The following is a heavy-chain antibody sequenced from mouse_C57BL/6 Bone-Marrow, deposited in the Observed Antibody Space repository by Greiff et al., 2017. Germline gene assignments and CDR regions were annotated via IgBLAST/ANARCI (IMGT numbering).Heavy chain of an antibody. D-gene: IGHD3-2*02. J-gene: IGHJ3*01. CDR2: IHPNSGST. V-gene: IGHV1-64*01. CDR3: ARGEKKLRLHSAD. CDR1: GYTFTSYW. Sequence: VQLKQPGAELVKPGASVKLSCKASGYTFTSYWMHWVKQRPGQGLEWIGMIHPNSGSTNYTEKFKSKATLTVDKSSSTAYMQLSSLTSEYSAVYYCARGEKKLRLHSADWGQGTLVTVSA.